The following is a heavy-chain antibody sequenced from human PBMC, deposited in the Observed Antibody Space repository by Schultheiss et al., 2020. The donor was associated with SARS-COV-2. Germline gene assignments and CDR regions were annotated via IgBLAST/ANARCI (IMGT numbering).Heavy chain of an antibody. D-gene: IGHD3-22*01. CDR1: GGSISSGGYY. Sequence: SETLSLTCTVSGGSISSGGYYWSWIRQHPGKGLEWIGYIYYSGSTYYNPSLKSRVTISVDTSKNQFSLKLSSVTAADTAVYYCARGHMGGYYEGFDYWGGGSLVTVSS. J-gene: IGHJ4*02. CDR3: ARGHMGGYYEGFDY. CDR2: IYYSGST. V-gene: IGHV4-31*03.